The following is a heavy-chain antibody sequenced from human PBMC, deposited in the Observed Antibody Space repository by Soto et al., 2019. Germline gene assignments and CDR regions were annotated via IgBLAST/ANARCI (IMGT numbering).Heavy chain of an antibody. J-gene: IGHJ6*02. V-gene: IGHV1-2*02. CDR1: GYTFTAYY. CDR3: ARNMDYYYGPGSGNGHGV. D-gene: IGHD3-10*01. Sequence: QVQLVQSGAEVKEPGDSVRVSCEASGYTFTAYYIHWVRQAPGQGLEWMGWINPKFGDTTYAQDFQGRLTLTSDMSISTVYMDLSRLTSDDTAIYSCARNMDYYYGPGSGNGHGVWGQGTTVNVFS. CDR2: INPKFGDT.